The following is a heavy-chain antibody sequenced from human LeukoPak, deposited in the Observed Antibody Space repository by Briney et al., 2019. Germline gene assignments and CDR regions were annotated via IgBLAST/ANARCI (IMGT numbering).Heavy chain of an antibody. CDR2: ISYDGSNK. Sequence: GGSLRLSCAASGFTFSSYAMHWVRQAPGKGLEWVAVISYDGSNKYYADSVKGRFTISRDNSKNTVYLQMNSLRAEDTAVYYCAKHGLPLVVISAPLDYWGQGTLVTVAS. CDR1: GFTFSSYA. V-gene: IGHV3-30*04. CDR3: AKHGLPLVVISAPLDY. D-gene: IGHD2-15*01. J-gene: IGHJ4*02.